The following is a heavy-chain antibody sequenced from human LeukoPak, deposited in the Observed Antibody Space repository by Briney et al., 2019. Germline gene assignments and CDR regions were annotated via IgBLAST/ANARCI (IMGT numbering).Heavy chain of an antibody. V-gene: IGHV3-9*01. Sequence: QAGGSLRLSCAASGFTFDDYAMHWVRHAPGKGLEWVSGISWNSGSIGYADSVKGRFTISRDNAKNSLYLQMNSLRAEDTALYYCAKEAIFEGRPYYYYYYMDVWGKGTTVTVSS. CDR3: AKEAIFEGRPYYYYYYMDV. CDR2: ISWNSGSI. D-gene: IGHD3-3*01. CDR1: GFTFDDYA. J-gene: IGHJ6*03.